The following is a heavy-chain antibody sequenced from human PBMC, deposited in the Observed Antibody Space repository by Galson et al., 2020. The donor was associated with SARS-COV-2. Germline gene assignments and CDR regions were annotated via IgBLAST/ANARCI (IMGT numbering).Heavy chain of an antibody. D-gene: IGHD6-13*01. CDR3: AREQVYSSSWYTDPRYYYYGMDV. V-gene: IGHV1-18*04. CDR2: ISAYNGNT. Sequence: ALVKVSCKASGYTFTSYGISWVRQAPGQGLEWMGWISAYNGNTNYAQKLQGRLTMTTDTSTSTAYMELRSLRSDDTAVYYCAREQVYSSSWYTDPRYYYYGMDVWGQGTTVTVSS. CDR1: GYTFTSYG. J-gene: IGHJ6*02.